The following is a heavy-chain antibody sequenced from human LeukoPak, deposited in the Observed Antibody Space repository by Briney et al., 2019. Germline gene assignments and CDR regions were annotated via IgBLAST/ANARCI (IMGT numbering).Heavy chain of an antibody. CDR2: ISWNSRNI. V-gene: IGHV3-9*01. D-gene: IGHD5-12*01. CDR3: AKDISTGGYAAGYYYGMDV. J-gene: IGHJ6*02. Sequence: GRSLRLSCATSGFKFDDYAMHWVRQAPGRGLEWVSGISWNSRNIGYADSVKGRFTISRDHAKNSVYLQMTSLRPEDTAVYYCAKDISTGGYAAGYYYGMDVWGQGTTVTVSS. CDR1: GFKFDDYA.